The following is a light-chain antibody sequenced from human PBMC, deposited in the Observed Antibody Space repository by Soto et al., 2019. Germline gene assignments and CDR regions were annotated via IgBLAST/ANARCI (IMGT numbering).Light chain of an antibody. Sequence: EIVMTQSPATLSVSPGERATLSCRASQSIRSNLAWYQQKPGQAPRLLIYDASTRDTGIPARFSGSGSGTEFTLTINSLQSEDFAIYYCQQFNNWPRTFGQGTKVEIK. CDR2: DAS. CDR3: QQFNNWPRT. V-gene: IGKV3-15*01. CDR1: QSIRSN. J-gene: IGKJ1*01.